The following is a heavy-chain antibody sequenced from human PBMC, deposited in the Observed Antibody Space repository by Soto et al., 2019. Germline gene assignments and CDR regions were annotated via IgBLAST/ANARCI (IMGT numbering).Heavy chain of an antibody. CDR3: ARGTFYYGMDV. D-gene: IGHD2-2*01. J-gene: IGHJ6*02. Sequence: SLRLSCAASAFTVSTNYMNWVRQAPGKGLEWVSILYSGGTAYYADSLKGRFTISRDNSKNTLYLQMNSLRAEDTAVYYCARGTFYYGMDVWGQGTTVTVSS. CDR1: AFTVSTNY. CDR2: LYSGGTA. V-gene: IGHV3-53*01.